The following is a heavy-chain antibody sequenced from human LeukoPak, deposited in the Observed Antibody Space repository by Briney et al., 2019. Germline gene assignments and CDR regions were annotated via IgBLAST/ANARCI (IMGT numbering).Heavy chain of an antibody. CDR3: AILPLLWFGELPAY. CDR2: ISGSGGST. J-gene: IGHJ4*02. V-gene: IGHV3-23*01. Sequence: GGSLRLSCAASGFTFSSHSMSWVRQAPGKGLEWVSAISGSGGSTYYADSVKGRFTISRDNSKNTLYLQMNSLRAEDTAVYYCAILPLLWFGELPAYWGQGTLVTVSS. CDR1: GFTFSSHS. D-gene: IGHD3-10*01.